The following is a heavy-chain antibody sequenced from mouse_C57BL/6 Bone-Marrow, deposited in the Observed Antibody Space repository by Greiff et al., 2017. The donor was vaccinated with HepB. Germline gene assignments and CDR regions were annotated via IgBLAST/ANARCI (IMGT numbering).Heavy chain of an antibody. J-gene: IGHJ4*01. D-gene: IGHD3-3*01. Sequence: VHVKQSGAELVRPGASVKLSCTASGFNIKDDYMHWVKQRPEQGLEWIGWIDPENGDTEYASKFQGKATITADTSSNTAYLQLSSLTSEDTAVYYCTTRANYAMDYRGQGTSVTVSS. CDR3: TTRANYAMDY. CDR2: IDPENGDT. CDR1: GFNIKDDY. V-gene: IGHV14-4*01.